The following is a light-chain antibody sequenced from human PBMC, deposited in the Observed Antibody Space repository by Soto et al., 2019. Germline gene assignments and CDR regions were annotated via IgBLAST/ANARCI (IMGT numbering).Light chain of an antibody. CDR1: QSVRSY. Sequence: EIVLTQSPATLSLSPGERATLSCRASQSVRSYLAWYQQKHGQAPRLLIYDASNTATGIPARFSGGGSGTDFTLTISSLEPEDFAVYYCQQRSNGPPSFGQGTNLEIK. V-gene: IGKV3-11*01. CDR2: DAS. CDR3: QQRSNGPPS. J-gene: IGKJ2*03.